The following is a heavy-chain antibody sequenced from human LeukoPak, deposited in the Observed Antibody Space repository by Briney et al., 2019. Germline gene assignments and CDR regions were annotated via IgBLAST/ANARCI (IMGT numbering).Heavy chain of an antibody. CDR2: ISAYNGNT. CDR3: ARVDSSSWYVAMDV. V-gene: IGHV1-18*01. Sequence: EASVKVSCKASGYTFTSYGISWVRQAPGQGLEWMGWISAYNGNTNYAQKLQGRVTMTTDTSTSTAYMELRSLRSDDTAVYYCARVDSSSWYVAMDVCGQGTTVTVSS. J-gene: IGHJ6*02. D-gene: IGHD6-13*01. CDR1: GYTFTSYG.